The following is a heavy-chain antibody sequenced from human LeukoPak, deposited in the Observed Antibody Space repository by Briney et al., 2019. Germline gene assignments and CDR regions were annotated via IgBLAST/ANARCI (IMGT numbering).Heavy chain of an antibody. CDR2: IYYSGST. D-gene: IGHD6-19*01. J-gene: IGHJ4*02. Sequence: PSETLSLTCTVSGGSISSYYWSWIRQPPGKGLELIGYIYYSGSTNYNPSLKSRVTISVDTSKNQFSLKLSFVTAADTAVYYCARTRSGWRSIRPYYFDYWGQGTLVTVSS. CDR3: ARTRSGWRSIRPYYFDY. V-gene: IGHV4-59*01. CDR1: GGSISSYY.